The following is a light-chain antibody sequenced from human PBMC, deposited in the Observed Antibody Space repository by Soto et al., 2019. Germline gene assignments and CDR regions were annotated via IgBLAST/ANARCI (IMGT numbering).Light chain of an antibody. V-gene: IGLV1-40*01. Sequence: QAVVTQPPSVSRAPGQRVTISCTGSSSDIGAGYDVHWYQQLPGTAPKLLIYGNSNRPSGVPDRFSGSKSGTSASLAITGLQAEDEADYYCQSYDSSLSGWVFGGGTKLTV. CDR3: QSYDSSLSGWV. CDR1: SSDIGAGYD. J-gene: IGLJ3*02. CDR2: GNS.